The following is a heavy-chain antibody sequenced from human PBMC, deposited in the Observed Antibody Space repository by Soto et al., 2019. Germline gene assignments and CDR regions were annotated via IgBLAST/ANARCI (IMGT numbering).Heavy chain of an antibody. CDR1: GFTFSDYY. J-gene: IGHJ4*02. V-gene: IGHV3-11*06. D-gene: IGHD3-22*01. CDR3: AAYYYDSSGVDY. CDR2: ISSSSSYT. Sequence: PGGSLRLSCAASGFTFSDYYMSWIRQAPGKGLEWVSYISSSSSYTNYADSVKGRFTISRDNAKNSLYLQMNSLRAEDTAVYYCAAYYYDSSGVDYWGQGTLVTVSS.